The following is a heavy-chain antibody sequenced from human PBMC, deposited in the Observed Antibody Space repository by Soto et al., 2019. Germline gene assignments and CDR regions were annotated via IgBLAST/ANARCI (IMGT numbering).Heavy chain of an antibody. CDR1: GYPFSDNQ. V-gene: IGHV1-2*02. D-gene: IGHD4-4*01. CDR2: INPKSDDT. J-gene: IGHJ5*02. CDR3: ARKHSLDYIRWGLDP. Sequence: QVQLVQSGSEVKKPGASVKVSCKASGYPFSDNQIHWLRRAPGQGLEWMGRINPKSDDTNYAQKFQRRVTMTRDTSIDTAYLELTGLTSDATATYYCARKHSLDYIRWGLDPWGQGTLVTVSS.